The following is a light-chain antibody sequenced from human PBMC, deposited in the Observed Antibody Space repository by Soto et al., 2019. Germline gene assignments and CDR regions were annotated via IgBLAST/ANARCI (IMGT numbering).Light chain of an antibody. CDR2: RAS. V-gene: IGKV3-15*01. CDR1: QHVSSN. J-gene: IGKJ2*01. CDR3: QQYNNWPYT. Sequence: EIVMTQSPATLSVSPGGSATLSCRASQHVSSNFASYLHKPGQAPTLLIYRASTRATGIPARFSGSGSGTEFTLTISSLQSEDFAVYYCQQYNNWPYTFGQGTKLEIK.